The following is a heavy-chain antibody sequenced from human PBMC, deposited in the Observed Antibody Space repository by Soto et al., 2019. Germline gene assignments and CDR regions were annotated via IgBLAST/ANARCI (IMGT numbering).Heavy chain of an antibody. CDR2: IDPSDSYT. CDR1: GYSCTSYW. J-gene: IGHJ4*02. CDR3: ARHWDCSSTSCYSLHY. Sequence: PGESLKISRKGSGYSCTSYWISWVRQMPGKGLEWMGRIDPSDSYTNYSPSFQGHVTISADKSISTAYLQWSSLKASDTAMYYCARHWDCSSTSCYSLHYWGQGTLVTAPQ. D-gene: IGHD2-2*01. V-gene: IGHV5-10-1*01.